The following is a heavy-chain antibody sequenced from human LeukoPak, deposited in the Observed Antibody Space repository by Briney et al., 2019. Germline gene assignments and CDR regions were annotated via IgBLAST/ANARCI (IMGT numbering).Heavy chain of an antibody. CDR3: ARGRGSGSYYKDYFDY. D-gene: IGHD3-10*01. Sequence: ASVKVSCKTSGYTFTSYDINWVRQATGQGLEWMGWMNPNSGNTGYAQKFQGRVTMTRNTSMSTAYMELSSLRSEDTAVYYCARGRGSGSYYKDYFDYWGQGTLVTVSS. V-gene: IGHV1-8*01. CDR1: GYTFTSYD. CDR2: MNPNSGNT. J-gene: IGHJ4*02.